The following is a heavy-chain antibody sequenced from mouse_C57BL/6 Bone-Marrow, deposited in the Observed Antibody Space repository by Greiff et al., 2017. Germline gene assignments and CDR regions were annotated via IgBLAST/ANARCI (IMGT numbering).Heavy chain of an antibody. J-gene: IGHJ2*01. V-gene: IGHV8-8*01. CDR3: ARGTYYYDSSRFDY. D-gene: IGHD1-1*01. CDR1: GFSLSTFGMG. CDR2: IWWDDDK. Sequence: QVTLKECGPGILQPSQTLSLTCSFSGFSLSTFGMGVGWIRPPSGKGLEWLAHIWWDDDKYYKPALKSRLTISKDTSKNQVFLKIANVDTADTATYYCARGTYYYDSSRFDYWGQGTTLTVSS.